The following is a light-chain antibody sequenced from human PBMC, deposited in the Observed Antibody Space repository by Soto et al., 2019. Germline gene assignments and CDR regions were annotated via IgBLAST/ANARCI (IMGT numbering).Light chain of an antibody. V-gene: IGKV1-39*01. CDR3: QQSNSSPPT. CDR2: AAS. Sequence: DIQMTQSASALSASVGDRVTITCRASQSITNYLNWYQHKPGQAPNLLIYAASTLQAGVPSRFRGSGSGTDFTLTISSLHPEDFATYFCQQSNSSPPTLGGGTKVDIK. J-gene: IGKJ4*01. CDR1: QSITNY.